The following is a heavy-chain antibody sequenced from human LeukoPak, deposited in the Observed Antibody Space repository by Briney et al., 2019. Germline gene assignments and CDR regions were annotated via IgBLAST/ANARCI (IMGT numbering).Heavy chain of an antibody. J-gene: IGHJ4*02. D-gene: IGHD1-7*01. CDR3: AREAPRTGTTWDY. CDR1: GYTFTGYY. Sequence: PRASVKVSCKASGYTFTGYYMHWVRQAPGQGLEWMGRINPNSGGTNYAQKFQGRVTMTRDTSISAAYMELSRLTSDDTALYYCAREAPRTGTTWDYWGQGALVTVSS. V-gene: IGHV1-2*06. CDR2: INPNSGGT.